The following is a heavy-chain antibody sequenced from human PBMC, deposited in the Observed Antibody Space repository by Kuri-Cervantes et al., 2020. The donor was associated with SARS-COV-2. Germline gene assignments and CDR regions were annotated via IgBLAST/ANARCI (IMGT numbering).Heavy chain of an antibody. CDR3: ARGGLGMNPNWYFDL. V-gene: IGHV1-2*04. D-gene: IGHD6-13*01. Sequence: ASVKVSCKASGGTFSSYAISWVRQAPGQGLEWMGWINPNSGGTNYAQKFQGWVTMTRDTSISTAYMELSRLRSDDTAVYYCARGGLGMNPNWYFDLWGRGTLVTVSS. CDR2: INPNSGGT. CDR1: GGTFSSYA. J-gene: IGHJ2*01.